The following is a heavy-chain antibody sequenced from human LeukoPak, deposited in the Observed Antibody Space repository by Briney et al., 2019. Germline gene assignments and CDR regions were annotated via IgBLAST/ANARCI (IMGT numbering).Heavy chain of an antibody. Sequence: GGSLRLSCAASGFTFSSYSMNWVRQAPGKGLEWVSSISSSSRYIYYADSVKGRFTISRDNAKNSLYLQMSSLRAEDTAVYSCERERPGRSSALDYWGQGTLVTVSS. D-gene: IGHD6-13*01. J-gene: IGHJ4*02. CDR3: ERERPGRSSALDY. CDR1: GFTFSSYS. V-gene: IGHV3-21*01. CDR2: ISSSSRYI.